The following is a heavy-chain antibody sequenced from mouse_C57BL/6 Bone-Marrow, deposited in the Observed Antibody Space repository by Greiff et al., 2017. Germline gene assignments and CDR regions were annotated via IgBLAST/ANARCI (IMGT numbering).Heavy chain of an antibody. Sequence: EVMLVESGGGLVQPGGSLKLSCAASGFTFSDYGMAWVRQAPRKGPEWVAFISNLAYSIYYADTVTGRFTISRENAKNTLYREMSSLRSEDTAMYYCARGDYYGSSDYAMDYWGQGTSVTVSS. D-gene: IGHD1-1*01. CDR1: GFTFSDYG. J-gene: IGHJ4*01. V-gene: IGHV5-15*01. CDR3: ARGDYYGSSDYAMDY. CDR2: ISNLAYSI.